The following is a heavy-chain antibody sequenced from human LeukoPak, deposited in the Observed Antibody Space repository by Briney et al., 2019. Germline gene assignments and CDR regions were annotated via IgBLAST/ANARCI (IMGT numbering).Heavy chain of an antibody. CDR2: IYSGGST. CDR1: GFTVSSNF. J-gene: IGHJ4*02. Sequence: HPGGSLRLSCAASGFTVSSNFMSWVRQAPGKGLEWVSVIYSGGSTYYADSVKGRFTISRDNSKNTLYLQMNSLRVEDTAVYYCALGLVTDYWGQGTLVTVPS. V-gene: IGHV3-66*01. D-gene: IGHD3-9*01. CDR3: ALGLVTDY.